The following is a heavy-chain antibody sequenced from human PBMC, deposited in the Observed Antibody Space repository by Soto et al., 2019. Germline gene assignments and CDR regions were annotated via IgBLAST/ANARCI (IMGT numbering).Heavy chain of an antibody. CDR1: GGSFSGYY. V-gene: IGHV4-34*01. D-gene: IGHD2-2*01. J-gene: IGHJ6*03. CDR2: INHSGST. Sequence: SETLSLTCAVYGGSFSGYYWSWIRQPPGKGLEWIGEINHSGSTNYNPSLKSRVTISVDTSKNQFSLKLSSVTAADTAVYYCARGISDIVVVPAAMVLYYYYYYMDVWGKGTTVTVSS. CDR3: ARGISDIVVVPAAMVLYYYYYYMDV.